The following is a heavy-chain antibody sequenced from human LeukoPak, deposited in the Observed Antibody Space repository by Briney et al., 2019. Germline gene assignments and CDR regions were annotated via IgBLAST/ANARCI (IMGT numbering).Heavy chain of an antibody. CDR1: GGSISSSSYY. V-gene: IGHV4-39*01. D-gene: IGHD3-10*01. CDR2: IYYSGST. Sequence: SETLSLTCTVSGGSISSSSYYWGWIRQPPGKGLEWIGSIYYSGSTYYNPSLKSRVTISVDTSKNQFSLKLSSVTAADTAVYYCARGLWSGESAFDYCGQGTLVTVSS. CDR3: ARGLWSGESAFDY. J-gene: IGHJ4*02.